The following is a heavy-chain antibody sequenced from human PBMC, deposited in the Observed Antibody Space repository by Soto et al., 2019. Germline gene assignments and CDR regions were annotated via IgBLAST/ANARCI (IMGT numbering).Heavy chain of an antibody. CDR3: ARDFAYFDS. CDR1: GGSFKSGSYS. V-gene: IGHV4-61*01. Sequence: QVQLQESGPGLVKPSETLSLTCTVSGGSFKSGSYSWSWIRQPPGKGLEWIGYVYHTGRTSYNPSIKSRVSISMDTSKNQLSLNLDSVTAADTAVYFCARDFAYFDSWGQGTLVTVSS. D-gene: IGHD3-3*01. J-gene: IGHJ4*02. CDR2: VYHTGRT.